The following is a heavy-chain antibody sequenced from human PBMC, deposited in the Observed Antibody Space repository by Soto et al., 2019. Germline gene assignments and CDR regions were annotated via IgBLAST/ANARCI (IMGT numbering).Heavy chain of an antibody. D-gene: IGHD4-17*01. Sequence: SETLSLTCTVSGGSISSGGYYWSWIRQHPGKGLEWIGYIYYSGSTYYNPSLKSRVTISVDTSKNQFSLKLSSVTAADTAVYYCARDSHDYGDYTYDYWFDPWGQGTLVTISS. V-gene: IGHV4-31*03. J-gene: IGHJ5*02. CDR2: IYYSGST. CDR1: GGSISSGGYY. CDR3: ARDSHDYGDYTYDYWFDP.